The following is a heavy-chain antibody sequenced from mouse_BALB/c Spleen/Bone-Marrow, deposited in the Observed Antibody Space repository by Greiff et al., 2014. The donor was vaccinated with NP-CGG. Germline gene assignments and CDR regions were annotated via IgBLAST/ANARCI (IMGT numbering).Heavy chain of an antibody. CDR2: IDPANGNT. CDR1: GFNIKDTY. CDR3: ARYYYGSSLFAY. J-gene: IGHJ3*01. V-gene: IGHV14-3*02. D-gene: IGHD1-1*01. Sequence: EVQLQQSGAELVKPGASVKLSCTASGFNIKDTYMYWVKQRPEQGLEWIGRIDPANGNTKYDPKFQDKATITADTSSNTAYLQLSSLTSEDTAVYYCARYYYGSSLFAYWGRGTLVTVSA.